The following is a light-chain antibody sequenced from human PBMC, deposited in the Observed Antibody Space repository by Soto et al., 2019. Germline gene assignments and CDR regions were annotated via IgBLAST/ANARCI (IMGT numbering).Light chain of an antibody. CDR3: CSYAGSSTYV. Sequence: QSALTQSRSVSGSPGQSVTISCTGTSNDVGDYNFVSWYQQHPGKAPKLIIYDVSQRPSGVPDRFSGSKSGNTASLTISGLQAEDETDYYCCSYAGSSTYVFGTGTKLTVL. CDR1: SNDVGDYNF. CDR2: DVS. J-gene: IGLJ1*01. V-gene: IGLV2-11*01.